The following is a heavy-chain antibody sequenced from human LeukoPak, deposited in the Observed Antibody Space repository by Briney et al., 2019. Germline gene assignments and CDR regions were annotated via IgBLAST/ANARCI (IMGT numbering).Heavy chain of an antibody. Sequence: GASVKVSCKASGGTFSSYAISWVRQAPGQGLEWMGGIIPIFGTANYAQKFQGRVTMTEDTSTDTAYMELSSLRSEDTAVYYCATDSSGRYWYFDLWGRGTLVTVSS. CDR1: GGTFSSYA. CDR2: IIPIFGTA. D-gene: IGHD6-19*01. J-gene: IGHJ2*01. V-gene: IGHV1-69*06. CDR3: ATDSSGRYWYFDL.